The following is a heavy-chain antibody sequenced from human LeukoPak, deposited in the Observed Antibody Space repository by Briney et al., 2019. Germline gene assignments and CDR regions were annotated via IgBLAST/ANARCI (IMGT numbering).Heavy chain of an antibody. J-gene: IGHJ6*03. CDR3: ARTQSPGAIFGVVITPYYYYMDV. D-gene: IGHD3-3*01. V-gene: IGHV4-39*07. Sequence: SETLSLTCTVSGGSISSSSYYWGWIRQPPGKGLEWIGNIYYSGSTYYSPSLKSRVTISVDTSKNQFSLKLSSVTAADTAVYYCARTQSPGAIFGVVITPYYYYMDVWGKGTTVTVSS. CDR2: IYYSGST. CDR1: GGSISSSSYY.